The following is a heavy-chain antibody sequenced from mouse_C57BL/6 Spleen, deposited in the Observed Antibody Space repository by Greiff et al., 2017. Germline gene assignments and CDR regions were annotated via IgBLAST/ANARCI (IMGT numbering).Heavy chain of an antibody. V-gene: IGHV5-4*03. Sequence: EVKVVESGGGLVKPGGSLKLSCAASGFTFSSYAMSWVRQTPEKRLEWVATISDGGSYTYSPDNVKGRFTISSDNDKNNLFLQMTHLKSEDTAMYCGRRDTGGYYAMDYWGQGTSVTVSS. CDR2: ISDGGSYT. CDR3: RRDTGGYYAMDY. D-gene: IGHD1-1*02. J-gene: IGHJ4*01. CDR1: GFTFSSYA.